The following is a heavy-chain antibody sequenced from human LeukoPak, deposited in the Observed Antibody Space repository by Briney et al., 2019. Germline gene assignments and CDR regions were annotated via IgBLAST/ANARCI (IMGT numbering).Heavy chain of an antibody. V-gene: IGHV4-34*01. CDR1: GGSFSGDY. CDR2: INHSGST. D-gene: IGHD5-12*01. Sequence: SETLSLTCAVYGGSFSGDYWSWIRQPPGKGLEWIGEINHSGSTNYNPSLKSRVTISVDMSKNQFSLKLSSVTAADTAVYYCARDRSAYDYDKRWFYYYMDVWGKGTTVTISS. CDR3: ARDRSAYDYDKRWFYYYMDV. J-gene: IGHJ6*03.